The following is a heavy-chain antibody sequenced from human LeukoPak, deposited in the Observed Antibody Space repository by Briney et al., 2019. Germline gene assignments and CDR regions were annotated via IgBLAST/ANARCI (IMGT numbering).Heavy chain of an antibody. D-gene: IGHD6-19*01. CDR2: ISYDGSNK. CDR3: ARAEQWLVTAHWFDP. Sequence: GGSLRLSCAASGFTFSSYAMHWVRQAPGKGLEWVAVISYDGSNKYYADSVKGRFTISRDNSKNTLYLQMNSLRAEDTAVYYCARAEQWLVTAHWFDPWGQGTLVTVSS. V-gene: IGHV3-30*04. CDR1: GFTFSSYA. J-gene: IGHJ5*02.